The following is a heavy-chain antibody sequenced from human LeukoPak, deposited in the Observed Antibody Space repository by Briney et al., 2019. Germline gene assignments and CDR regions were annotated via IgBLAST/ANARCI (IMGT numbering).Heavy chain of an antibody. V-gene: IGHV4-4*02. Sequence: SETLSLTCAVSGGSISSSNWWSWVRQPPGKGLEWIGEIYHSGSTNYNPSLKSRVTISVDKSKNQFSLKLSSVTAADTAVYYCVVREGGWYYFDYWGQGTLVTVSS. D-gene: IGHD6-19*01. CDR3: VVREGGWYYFDY. CDR1: GGSISSSNW. CDR2: IYHSGST. J-gene: IGHJ4*02.